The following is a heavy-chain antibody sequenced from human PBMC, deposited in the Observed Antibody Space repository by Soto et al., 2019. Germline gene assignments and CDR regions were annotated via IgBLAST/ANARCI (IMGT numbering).Heavy chain of an antibody. V-gene: IGHV4-4*07. CDR3: ARGGAVATTAHFDH. Sequence: QVHLQESGPGLVRTSEALSLTCTVSGDSINNYYWSWMRLPAGKGLEWIGRIYSNGNTYYNPSLKSRVSMSVDTSKNQFSLSLTTVTAADTAVYYCARGGAVATTAHFDHWGQGTLVTVSS. CDR1: GDSINNYY. D-gene: IGHD5-12*01. CDR2: IYSNGNT. J-gene: IGHJ4*02.